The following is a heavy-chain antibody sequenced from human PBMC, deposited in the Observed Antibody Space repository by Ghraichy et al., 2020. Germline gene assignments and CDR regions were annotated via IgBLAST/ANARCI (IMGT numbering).Heavy chain of an antibody. CDR3: TRGFDY. CDR1: GFTFSNYW. Sequence: SCAASGFTFSNYWMHWVRQAPGKGLEWVANIKEDGSEKYYVDSVKGRFTISRDNAKNSLYLQMNSLRAEDTAIYYCTRGFDYWGQGTLLTVSS. CDR2: IKEDGSEK. V-gene: IGHV3-7*03. J-gene: IGHJ4*02.